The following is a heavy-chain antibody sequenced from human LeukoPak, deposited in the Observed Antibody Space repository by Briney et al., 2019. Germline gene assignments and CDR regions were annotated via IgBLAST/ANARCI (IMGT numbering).Heavy chain of an antibody. D-gene: IGHD2-15*01. J-gene: IGHJ5*02. Sequence: GESLKISCKGSGYSINNYWIGWVRQMPGKGLGWVGIIYPADSDIRYSPSFQGQVTISADKSISTAYLQWSSLKASDTAMYYCARQEYCSGGSCYTWFDPWGQGTLVIVSS. CDR2: IYPADSDI. V-gene: IGHV5-51*01. CDR3: ARQEYCSGGSCYTWFDP. CDR1: GYSINNYW.